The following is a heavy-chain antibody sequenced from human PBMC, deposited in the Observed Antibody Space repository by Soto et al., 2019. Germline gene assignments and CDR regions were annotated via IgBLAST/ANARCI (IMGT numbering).Heavy chain of an antibody. V-gene: IGHV4-59*08. CDR1: GDSISAYS. D-gene: IGHD3-9*01. CDR2: IHYNGNT. Sequence: SETLSLTCTVSGDSISAYSWSWVRQPPGKGLEWIGNIHYNGNTKYNPSLKSRVTMSLDTSKNQFSLKLSSVTAADTAVYYCARHSLPGYFDWLSLYFDYWGQGTLVTVSS. J-gene: IGHJ4*02. CDR3: ARHSLPGYFDWLSLYFDY.